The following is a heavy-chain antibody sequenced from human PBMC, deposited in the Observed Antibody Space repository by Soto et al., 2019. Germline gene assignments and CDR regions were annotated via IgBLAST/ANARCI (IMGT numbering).Heavy chain of an antibody. V-gene: IGHV1-69*12. CDR2: IIPNFGTA. CDR1: GGTFSSYA. J-gene: IGHJ4*02. D-gene: IGHD3-16*02. CDR3: ARGYYDDVCGSYRSFDY. Sequence: QVQLVQSGAEVKKPGSSVKVSCKASGGTFSSYAISWVRQAPGQGLEWLGGIIPNFGTANYAQKFQGRVTITADESTSTAYMELSSLRSEDTAVYYCARGYYDDVCGSYRSFDYWGQGTLVTVSS.